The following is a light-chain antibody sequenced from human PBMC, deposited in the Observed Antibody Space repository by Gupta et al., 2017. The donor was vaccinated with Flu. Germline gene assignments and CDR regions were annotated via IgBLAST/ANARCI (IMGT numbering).Light chain of an antibody. J-gene: IGLJ3*02. CDR2: DVT. V-gene: IGLV2-11*01. CDR1: RSDLGSNYY. Sequence: QSALTQPRSVSGSPGPSVTISCSGTRSDLGSNYYVSWYLQHPGTAPKLIIYDVTKRPAGVPDRFSASKSGNTASLIISGLLQEEEADYYGCSYAGTDTWVFGGGTKLTVL. CDR3: CSYAGTDTWV.